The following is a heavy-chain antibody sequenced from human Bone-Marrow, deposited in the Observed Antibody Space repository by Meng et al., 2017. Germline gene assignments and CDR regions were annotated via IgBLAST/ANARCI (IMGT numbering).Heavy chain of an antibody. J-gene: IGHJ4*02. Sequence: SETLSLTCTVSGGSISNSYWSWIRQPPGKGLEWIGYIYYSGSINYNPSLKSRVTISVDTPKNKFSLKLSSVTAADTAVYYCARGRDGYNYYFDYWGQGTLVTVSS. CDR3: ARGRDGYNYYFDY. V-gene: IGHV4-59*01. CDR2: IYYSGSI. D-gene: IGHD5-24*01. CDR1: GGSISNSY.